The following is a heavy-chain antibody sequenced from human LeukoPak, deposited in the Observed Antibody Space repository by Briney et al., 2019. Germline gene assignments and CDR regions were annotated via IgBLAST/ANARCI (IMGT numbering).Heavy chain of an antibody. CDR1: GFSISNYW. J-gene: IGHJ4*02. CDR2: IKQDGSEK. CDR3: ARWSNTEWHLDY. Sequence: PGGSLRLSCAVSGFSISNYWMTWVRQAPGKGLEWLANIKQDGSEKYYADSAKGRFTISRDNAKNSVYLQMNSLKGEDTAIYHCARWSNTEWHLDYWGQGTLATVSS. D-gene: IGHD2-8*01. V-gene: IGHV3-7*05.